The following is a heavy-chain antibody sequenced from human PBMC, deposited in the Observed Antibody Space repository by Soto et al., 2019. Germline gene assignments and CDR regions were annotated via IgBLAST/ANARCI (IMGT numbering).Heavy chain of an antibody. Sequence: ESGGGVVQPGGSLSLSCATSGFSPSSYPMHWVRQAPGRGLEWVALMSYDETKKYYADSVKGRFTISRDTSKNTLFLQMNNLRVEDTAVYYCAKDRRDGDFMHILVVDFWGQGALVTVSS. V-gene: IGHV3-30*18. CDR1: GFSPSSYP. CDR3: AKDRRDGDFMHILVVDF. J-gene: IGHJ4*02. D-gene: IGHD2-15*01. CDR2: MSYDETKK.